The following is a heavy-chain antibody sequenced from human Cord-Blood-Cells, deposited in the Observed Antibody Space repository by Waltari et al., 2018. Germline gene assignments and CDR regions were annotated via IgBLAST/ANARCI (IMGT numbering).Heavy chain of an antibody. CDR1: GGTFSSYA. V-gene: IGHV1-69*01. CDR2: IIPIFGTA. Sequence: QVQLVQSGAEVKKPGSSVKVSCKASGGTFSSYAISWVRQAPGQGLEWMGVIIPIFGTANYAQKFQGRVTITADESTSTAYMELSSLRSEDTAVYYCARNSGLNCSSTSCYGHFQHWGQGTLVTVSS. D-gene: IGHD2-2*01. J-gene: IGHJ1*01. CDR3: ARNSGLNCSSTSCYGHFQH.